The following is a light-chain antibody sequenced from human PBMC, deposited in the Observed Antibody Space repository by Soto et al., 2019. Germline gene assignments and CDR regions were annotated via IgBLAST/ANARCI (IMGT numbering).Light chain of an antibody. CDR1: QSLTSKF. J-gene: IGKJ2*01. Sequence: ENVLTQSPGTLSLSPGEIATLSCRASQSLTSKFLAWYQQKPGQAPRLLIYAASGRATGIPDRFSGSGSGTDCTLTISRLEPEDFAVYYCQQYGSLPPTFGQGTKLEI. CDR2: AAS. CDR3: QQYGSLPPT. V-gene: IGKV3-20*01.